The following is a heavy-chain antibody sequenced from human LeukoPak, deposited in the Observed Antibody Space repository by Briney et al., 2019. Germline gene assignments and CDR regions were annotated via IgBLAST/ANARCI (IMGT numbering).Heavy chain of an antibody. D-gene: IGHD6-6*01. CDR1: GFTFSSYA. V-gene: IGHV3-30-3*01. CDR2: ISYDGSNK. J-gene: IGHJ4*02. Sequence: GSLRLSCAASGFTFSSYAMHWVRQAPGKGLEWVAVISYDGSNKYYADSVKGRFTISRDNSKNTLYLQMNSLRAEDTAVYYSSASNYWGQGTLVSVSS. CDR3: SASNY.